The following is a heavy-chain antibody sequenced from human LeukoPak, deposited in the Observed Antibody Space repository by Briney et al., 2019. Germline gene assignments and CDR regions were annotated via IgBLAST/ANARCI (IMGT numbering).Heavy chain of an antibody. CDR1: GGSISSYY. CDR3: ARSGGVVTAPDYYYYGMDV. V-gene: IGHV4-59*08. CDR2: IYYSGST. Sequence: SETLSLTCTVSGGSISSYYWSWIRQPPGKGLEWIGCIYYSGSTNYNPSLKSRVTISVDTSKNQFSLKLSSVTAADTAVYYCARSGGVVTAPDYYYYGMDVWGQGTTVTVSS. J-gene: IGHJ6*02. D-gene: IGHD2-21*02.